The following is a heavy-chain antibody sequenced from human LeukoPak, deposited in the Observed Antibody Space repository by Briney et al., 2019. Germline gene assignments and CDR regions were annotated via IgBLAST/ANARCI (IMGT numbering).Heavy chain of an antibody. CDR1: GFTFGDYA. CDR2: ISSSSSYI. CDR3: AREGVKLIDY. J-gene: IGHJ4*02. Sequence: GGSLRLSCTASGFTFGDYAMSWVRQAPGKGLEWVSSISSSSSYIYYADSVKGRFTISRDNAKNSLYLQMNSLRAEDTAVYYCAREGVKLIDYWGQGTLVTVSS. V-gene: IGHV3-21*01. D-gene: IGHD1-7*01.